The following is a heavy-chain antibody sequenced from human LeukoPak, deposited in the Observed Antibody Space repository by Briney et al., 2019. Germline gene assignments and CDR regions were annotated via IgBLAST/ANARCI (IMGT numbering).Heavy chain of an antibody. D-gene: IGHD3-10*01. CDR1: GYTFSRYA. Sequence: ASVKVSCKVSGYTFSRYAMNWVRQAPGQGVEWMGWINTNTGHPTYAQGFTGRFVFSLDTSVSTAYLQISSLKAEDTAVYYCARDGSAGGFWGQGTLVTVSS. CDR2: INTNTGHP. CDR3: ARDGSAGGF. V-gene: IGHV7-4-1*02. J-gene: IGHJ4*02.